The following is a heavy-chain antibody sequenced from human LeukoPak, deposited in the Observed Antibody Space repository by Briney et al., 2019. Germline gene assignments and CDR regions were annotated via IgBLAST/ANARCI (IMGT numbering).Heavy chain of an antibody. J-gene: IGHJ4*02. CDR3: AKGLPHYYDSSGWWDY. V-gene: IGHV3-23*01. CDR1: GFTFSSYA. D-gene: IGHD3-22*01. Sequence: GGSLRLSCAASGFTFSSYAMSWVRQAPGKGLEWVSAISGSGGSTYYADSVKGRFAISRDNSKNTLCLQMNSLRAEDTAVYYCAKGLPHYYDSSGWWDYWGQGTLVTVSS. CDR2: ISGSGGST.